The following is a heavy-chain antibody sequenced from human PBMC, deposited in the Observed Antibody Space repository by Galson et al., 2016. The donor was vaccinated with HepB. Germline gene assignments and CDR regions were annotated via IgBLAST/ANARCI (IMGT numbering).Heavy chain of an antibody. CDR1: GFTFSN. CDR2: ISSSGTTI. J-gene: IGHJ4*02. V-gene: IGHV3-48*03. CDR3: VRLPDC. Sequence: SLRLSCAASGFTFSNMNWVRQAPGKGLEWVSYISSSGTTIYYADSVKGRFTISRDNAKNSLYLQMNSLRAEDTAVYYCVRLPDCWGQGTLVTVSS.